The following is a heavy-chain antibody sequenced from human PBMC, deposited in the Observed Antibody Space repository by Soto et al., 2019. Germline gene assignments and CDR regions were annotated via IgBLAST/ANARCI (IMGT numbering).Heavy chain of an antibody. V-gene: IGHV4-34*01. CDR1: GGSFSGYY. Sequence: QVQLQQWGAGLLKPSETLSLTCAVYGGSFSGYYWSWIRQPPGKGLEWIGEINHSGSTNYNPSLKSRVTISVDTSNNQFSLKLSSVTAADTAVYYCARGKYGSESYLGLVMDVWGKGTTVTVSS. D-gene: IGHD3-10*01. J-gene: IGHJ6*04. CDR3: ARGKYGSESYLGLVMDV. CDR2: INHSGST.